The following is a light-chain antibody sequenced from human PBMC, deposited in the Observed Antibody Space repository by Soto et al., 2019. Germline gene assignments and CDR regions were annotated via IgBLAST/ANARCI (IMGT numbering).Light chain of an antibody. CDR2: DVS. Sequence: QSALTQPASVSGSPGQSITISCTGTSSDVGGYNYVSWYQQHPGKAPKLMIYDVSNRPSGVSNRFSGSKSGNTASLTISGLQAEDGADYYCSSYTSSSPLVVFGGGTKLTV. CDR3: SSYTSSSPLVV. J-gene: IGLJ2*01. V-gene: IGLV2-14*01. CDR1: SSDVGGYNY.